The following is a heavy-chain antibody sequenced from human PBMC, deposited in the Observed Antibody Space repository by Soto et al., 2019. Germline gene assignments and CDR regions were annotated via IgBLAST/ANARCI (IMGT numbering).Heavy chain of an antibody. J-gene: IGHJ5*02. CDR3: AKDHYYGSGSYYNGWFDP. Sequence: QVQLVESGGGVVQPGRSLRLSCAASGFTFSSYGMHWVRQAPGKGLEWVAVISYDGSNKYYADSVKGRFTISRDNSKNPLYLQMNSLRAEDTAVYYWAKDHYYGSGSYYNGWFDPWGQGTLVTVSS. D-gene: IGHD3-10*01. V-gene: IGHV3-30*18. CDR1: GFTFSSYG. CDR2: ISYDGSNK.